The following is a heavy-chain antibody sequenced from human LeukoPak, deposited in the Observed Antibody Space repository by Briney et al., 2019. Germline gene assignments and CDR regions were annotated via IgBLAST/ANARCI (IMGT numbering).Heavy chain of an antibody. Sequence: GGSLRLSCAVSGITLSNYGMSWVRQAPGKGQEWVAGISDSGGRTNYADSVKGRFTISRDSPKNTLYLQMNSLRAEDTAVYFCAKRGVVIRVILVGFHKEAYYFDSWGQGALVTVSS. CDR3: AKRGVVIRVILVGFHKEAYYFDS. CDR2: ISDSGGRT. CDR1: GITLSNYG. J-gene: IGHJ4*02. D-gene: IGHD3-22*01. V-gene: IGHV3-23*01.